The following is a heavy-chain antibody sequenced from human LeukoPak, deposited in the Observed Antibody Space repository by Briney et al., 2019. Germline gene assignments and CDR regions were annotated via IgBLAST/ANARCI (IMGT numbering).Heavy chain of an antibody. V-gene: IGHV3-30*03. CDR3: ATDYYDSSDYYYSIDY. Sequence: GGSLRLPCAASGFTFSSYGMHWVRQAPGKGLEWVAVISYDGSNKYYADSVKGRFTISRDNSKNTLYPQMNSLRAEDTAVYYCATDYYDSSDYYYSIDYWGQGTLVTVSS. CDR1: GFTFSSYG. J-gene: IGHJ4*02. D-gene: IGHD3-22*01. CDR2: ISYDGSNK.